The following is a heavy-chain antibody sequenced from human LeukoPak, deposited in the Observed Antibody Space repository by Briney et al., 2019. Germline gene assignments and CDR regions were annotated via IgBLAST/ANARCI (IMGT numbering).Heavy chain of an antibody. D-gene: IGHD5-18*01. CDR2: IYYSGST. CDR1: GGSVSSGSYC. Sequence: PSETLSLTCTVSGGSVSSGSYCWSWIRQPPGKGLEWIGYIYYSGSTNYNPSLKSRVTISLDTSKNQFSLKLSSVTAADTAVYYCARARGYSYAYYFDYWGQGTLVTVSS. CDR3: ARARGYSYAYYFDY. J-gene: IGHJ4*02. V-gene: IGHV4-61*01.